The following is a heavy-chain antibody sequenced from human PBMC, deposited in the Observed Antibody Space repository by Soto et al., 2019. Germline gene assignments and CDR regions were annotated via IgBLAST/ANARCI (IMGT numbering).Heavy chain of an antibody. CDR1: GYTFTSYA. J-gene: IGHJ4*02. V-gene: IGHV1-3*01. D-gene: IGHD6-13*01. CDR3: ARAGRYIAAAGIDY. Sequence: QVQLVQSGAEVKKPGASVKVSCKASGYTFTSYAMHWVRQAPGQRLEWMGWINAGNGNTKDSQKFQGRVTITRDTSASTAYMELSSLRSEDTAVYYCARAGRYIAAAGIDYWGQGTLVTVSS. CDR2: INAGNGNT.